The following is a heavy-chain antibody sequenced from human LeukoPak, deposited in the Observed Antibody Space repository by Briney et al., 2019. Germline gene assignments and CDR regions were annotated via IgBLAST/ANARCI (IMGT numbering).Heavy chain of an antibody. D-gene: IGHD1-20*01. J-gene: IGHJ4*02. CDR3: ARDSIIGTTRNDY. V-gene: IGHV3-30*04. CDR1: GFTFSSYA. CDR2: ISYDGSNK. Sequence: PGRSLRLSCAASGFTFSSYAMHWVRQAPGKGLEWVAVISYDGSNKYYADSVKGRFTISRDNSKNTLYLQMNSLRAEDTAVYYCARDSIIGTTRNDYWGQGTLVTVSS.